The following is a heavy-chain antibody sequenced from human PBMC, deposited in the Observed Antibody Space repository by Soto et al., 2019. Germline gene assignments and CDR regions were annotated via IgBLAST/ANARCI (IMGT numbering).Heavy chain of an antibody. CDR1: GFTFSSHD. Sequence: EVQLVESGGGLVQPGGSLRLSCAASGFTFSSHDMHWVHQATGKGLEWVSAIGSDGGTYYLGSVKGRFTISRENAKNSLYLQMNSLRVGDTALYYCARRFCSAGSCRGIGFDYWGQGTLVTVSS. CDR3: ARRFCSAGSCRGIGFDY. CDR2: IGSDGGT. D-gene: IGHD2-15*01. V-gene: IGHV3-13*01. J-gene: IGHJ4*02.